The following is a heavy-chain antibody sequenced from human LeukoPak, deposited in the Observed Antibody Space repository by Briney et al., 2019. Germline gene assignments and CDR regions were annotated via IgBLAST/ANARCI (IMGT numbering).Heavy chain of an antibody. CDR1: GFIFSNFA. CDR2: ISNSGRTI. V-gene: IGHV3-48*04. CDR3: ARIEMTISNGEFDY. Sequence: GGSLRLSCAASGFIFSNFAMTWVRQAPGKGLEWISYISNSGRTIYYGDSVKGRFTISRDNAKNSLFLQMNSLRAEDTAVYYCARIEMTISNGEFDYWGQGTLVTVSS. J-gene: IGHJ4*02. D-gene: IGHD5-24*01.